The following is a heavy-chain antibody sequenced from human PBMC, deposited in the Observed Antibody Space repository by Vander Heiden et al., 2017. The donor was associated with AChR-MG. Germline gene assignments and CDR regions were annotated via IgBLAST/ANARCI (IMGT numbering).Heavy chain of an antibody. D-gene: IGHD3-3*01. V-gene: IGHV3-33*01. J-gene: IGHJ6*03. CDR3: AREGVHDFWSGYLYYYYYMDV. CDR1: GFTFSSYG. Sequence: QVQLVESGGGVVQPGRSLRLSCAASGFTFSSYGMHWVRQAPGTGLEWVAVIWYDGSNKYYADSVKGRFTISRDNSKNTLYLQMNSLRAEDTAVYYCAREGVHDFWSGYLYYYYYMDVWGKGTTVTVSS. CDR2: IWYDGSNK.